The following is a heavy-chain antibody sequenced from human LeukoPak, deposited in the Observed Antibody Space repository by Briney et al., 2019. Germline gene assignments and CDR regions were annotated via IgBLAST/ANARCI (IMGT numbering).Heavy chain of an antibody. CDR2: IIPILGIA. CDR1: GGTFSSYA. D-gene: IGHD1-26*01. J-gene: IGHJ4*02. V-gene: IGHV1-69*04. CDR3: ARDSVGAPHY. Sequence: GASVKVSCKASGGTFSSYAISWVRQAPGQGLEWMGRIIPILGIANYAQKFQGRVTITRDTSASTAYMELSSLRSEDTAVYYCARDSVGAPHYWGQGTLVTVSS.